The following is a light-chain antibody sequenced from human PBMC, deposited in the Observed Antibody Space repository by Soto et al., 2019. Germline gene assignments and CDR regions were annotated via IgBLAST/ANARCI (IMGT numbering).Light chain of an antibody. CDR2: GAT. J-gene: IGKJ1*01. CDR3: QQYNNWPRT. V-gene: IGKV3-15*01. Sequence: EIMMTQSPATLSVSPGERATLSCRASQSIGRNLVWCQQRPGQAPRLLIHGATTRATGIPARFSGSGSGTEFTLTISSLQSEDFAVYYCQQYNNWPRTFGQGTKVDIK. CDR1: QSIGRN.